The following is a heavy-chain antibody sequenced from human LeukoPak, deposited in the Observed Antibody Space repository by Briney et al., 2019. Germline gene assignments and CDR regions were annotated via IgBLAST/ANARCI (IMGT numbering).Heavy chain of an antibody. J-gene: IGHJ4*02. D-gene: IGHD6-19*01. CDR1: GFTFSSYG. CDR3: AKDRPPYSSGWFFDY. Sequence: GGSLRLSCAASGFTFSSYGMHWVRQAPGKGLEWVAVISYDGSNKYYADSVKGRFTISRDNPKNTLYLQMNSLRAEDTAVYYCAKDRPPYSSGWFFDYWGQGTLVTVSS. CDR2: ISYDGSNK. V-gene: IGHV3-30*18.